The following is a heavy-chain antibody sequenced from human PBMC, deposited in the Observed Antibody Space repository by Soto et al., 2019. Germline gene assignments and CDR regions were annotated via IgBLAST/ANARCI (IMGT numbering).Heavy chain of an antibody. Sequence: EVQLVESGGGLVKPGGSLRLSCAASGFTCSSYSMNWVRQAPGKGLEWVSSISSSSSYIYYADSVKGRFTISRDNAKNSLYLQMNSLRAEDTAVYYSARERGLRGYRHLDYWGQGTLVTVSS. J-gene: IGHJ4*02. CDR1: GFTCSSYS. D-gene: IGHD5-18*01. CDR2: ISSSSSYI. V-gene: IGHV3-21*01. CDR3: ARERGLRGYRHLDY.